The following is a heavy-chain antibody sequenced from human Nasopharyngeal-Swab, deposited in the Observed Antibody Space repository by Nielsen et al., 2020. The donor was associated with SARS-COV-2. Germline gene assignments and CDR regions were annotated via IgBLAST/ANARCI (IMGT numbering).Heavy chain of an antibody. CDR2: VLPMSRTA. CDR3: ARSHGYYFDSSNFHPGD. Sequence: SVKVSCKASGDTFTKYTFSWVRQAPGLGLEWMGGVLPMSRTANYAQKFQGRVTITADESTSTAYMELSSLRSEDTAVYYCARSHGYYFDSSNFHPGDWGQGTLVTVSS. J-gene: IGHJ1*01. V-gene: IGHV1-69*13. CDR1: GDTFTKYT. D-gene: IGHD3-22*01.